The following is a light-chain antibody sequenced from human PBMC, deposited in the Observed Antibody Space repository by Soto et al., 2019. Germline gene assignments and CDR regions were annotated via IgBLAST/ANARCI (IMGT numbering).Light chain of an antibody. CDR1: QAIGNN. CDR2: GAS. CDR3: QHYYSHPPT. Sequence: AIRMTQSPSSFSVSTGDRVTISCRASQAIGNNLAWYQRKPGRAPKLLISGASTLQIGVPSRFSGSGSGTEFTLTINYLQSEDFAIYYCQHYYSHPPTFGQGTNVEIK. V-gene: IGKV1-8*01. J-gene: IGKJ1*01.